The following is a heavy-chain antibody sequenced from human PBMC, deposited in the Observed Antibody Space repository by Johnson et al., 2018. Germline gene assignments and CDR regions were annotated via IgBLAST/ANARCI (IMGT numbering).Heavy chain of an antibody. CDR2: ISGSGGTI. Sequence: VQLVQSGGGLVQPGVSLGLSCAASGFTFSNYAMSWVRHTPGKGHQWVSTISGSGGTIYFADSVKGRFTISRDNSNNPLFLPMNSLRAQDTAVSYCAKDRMISYSDGGADAFDVWGQGTMVTVSS. CDR3: AKDRMISYSDGGADAFDV. CDR1: GFTFSNYA. D-gene: IGHD1-26*01. J-gene: IGHJ3*01. V-gene: IGHV3-23*04.